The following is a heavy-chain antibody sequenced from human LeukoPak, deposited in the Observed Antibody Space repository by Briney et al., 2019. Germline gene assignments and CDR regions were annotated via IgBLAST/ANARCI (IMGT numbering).Heavy chain of an antibody. Sequence: GGSLRLSCAASGFTFSSYGMHWVRQAPGKGLEWGAFIRDDGSNKYYADSVKGRLTSARDNAKNTLYLQMNSLRAAHTAVYYCAKDPQPLEMATAYFDYWGQGTLVTVSS. CDR1: GFTFSSYG. D-gene: IGHD5-24*01. CDR3: AKDPQPLEMATAYFDY. J-gene: IGHJ4*02. V-gene: IGHV3-30*02. CDR2: IRDDGSNK.